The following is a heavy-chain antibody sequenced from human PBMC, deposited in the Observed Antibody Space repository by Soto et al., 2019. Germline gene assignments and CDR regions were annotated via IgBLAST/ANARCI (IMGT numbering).Heavy chain of an antibody. CDR2: ISPYSDET. Sequence: QAQLVQSGAEVKKPGASVRVSCKATGYTFSSYAISWVRQAPGQGLEWLGWISPYSDETQYAQKTQGRVFRTIDRSARTAYLDLRSLRSDDTAVYYCARGGYYDSSGARNYHYYGRNVWGQGTTVTVSS. CDR1: GYTFSSYA. J-gene: IGHJ6*02. V-gene: IGHV1-18*01. CDR3: ARGGYYDSSGARNYHYYGRNV. D-gene: IGHD3-22*01.